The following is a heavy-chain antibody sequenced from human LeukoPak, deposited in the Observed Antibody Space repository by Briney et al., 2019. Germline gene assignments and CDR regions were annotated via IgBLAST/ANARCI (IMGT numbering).Heavy chain of an antibody. CDR3: ARVMAVNPDWFDP. D-gene: IGHD5-24*01. J-gene: IGHJ5*02. Sequence: SQTLSLTCTVSGAFISSESYYWTWIRQPAGKGLEWIGRIYNTGSTKYNPSLKSRVTISIDTSKNQFSLKLNSVTAADTAVYYCARVMAVNPDWFDPWGQGTLVTVSS. V-gene: IGHV4-61*02. CDR1: GAFISSESYY. CDR2: IYNTGST.